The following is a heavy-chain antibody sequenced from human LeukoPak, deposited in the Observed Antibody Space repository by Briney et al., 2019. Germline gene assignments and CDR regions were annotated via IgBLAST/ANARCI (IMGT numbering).Heavy chain of an antibody. Sequence: TGGSLRLSCAASGFTFSNYAMHWVRQAPGKGLEYVSVISSDGGSAYYANSVKGRYTISRDNSKNTLYLQMGSLRAEDMAVYFCARSNCSTTSCLFNAFYIWGQGTMVTVSS. J-gene: IGHJ3*02. V-gene: IGHV3-64*01. CDR2: ISSDGGSA. D-gene: IGHD2-2*01. CDR3: ARSNCSTTSCLFNAFYI. CDR1: GFTFSNYA.